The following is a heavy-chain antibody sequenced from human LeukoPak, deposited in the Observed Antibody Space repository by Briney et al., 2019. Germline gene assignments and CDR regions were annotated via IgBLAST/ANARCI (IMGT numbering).Heavy chain of an antibody. CDR1: GGSISSGGYS. CDR2: IYHSGST. V-gene: IGHV4-30-2*01. Sequence: SETLSLTCAVSGGSISSGGYSWSWIRQPPGKGLEWIGYIYHSGSTYYNPSLKSRVTISVDTSKNQFSLKLSSVTAADTAVYYCVRDRNYYFDYWGQGTLVTVSS. J-gene: IGHJ4*02. CDR3: VRDRNYYFDY.